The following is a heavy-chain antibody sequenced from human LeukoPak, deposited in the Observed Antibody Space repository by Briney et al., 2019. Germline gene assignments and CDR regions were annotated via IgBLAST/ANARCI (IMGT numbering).Heavy chain of an antibody. J-gene: IGHJ6*02. V-gene: IGHV4-39*07. CDR1: GGSISSSSYY. D-gene: IGHD3-3*01. Sequence: SETLSLTCTVSGGSISSSSYYWGWIRQPPGKGLEWIGSIYYSGSTYYNPSLKSRVTISVDTSKNQFSLRLSSVTAADTALYYCTRSRVMDVWGQGTTVTVSS. CDR2: IYYSGST. CDR3: TRSRVMDV.